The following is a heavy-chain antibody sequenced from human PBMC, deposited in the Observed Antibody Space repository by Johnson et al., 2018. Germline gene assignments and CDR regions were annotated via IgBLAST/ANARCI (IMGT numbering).Heavy chain of an antibody. D-gene: IGHD2-2*01. CDR2: LSYDGSNK. V-gene: IGHV3-30*18. CDR1: GFTFSSYG. Sequence: QVQLVQSGGGVVQPGRSLRLSCAASGFTFSSYGMHWVRQAPGKGLAWVAVLSYDGSNKYYADSVQGRFPISRDNSKNQLYLQIHSLRAEDTAVYYCAKDSPVVPAAIDAFDIWGQGTMVTVSS. CDR3: AKDSPVVPAAIDAFDI. J-gene: IGHJ3*02.